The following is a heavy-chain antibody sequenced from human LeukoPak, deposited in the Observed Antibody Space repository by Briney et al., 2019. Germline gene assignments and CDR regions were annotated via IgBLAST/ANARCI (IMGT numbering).Heavy chain of an antibody. D-gene: IGHD3-9*01. CDR1: GYTFTSYA. Sequence: ASVKVSCKASGYTFTSYAMHWVRQAPGQRLEWMGWINAGNGNTKYSQKFQGRVTITRDTSASTAYMELSSLRSEDTAVYYCARDRGDILTGSTGDFDYWGQGTLVTVSS. V-gene: IGHV1-3*01. CDR3: ARDRGDILTGSTGDFDY. J-gene: IGHJ4*02. CDR2: INAGNGNT.